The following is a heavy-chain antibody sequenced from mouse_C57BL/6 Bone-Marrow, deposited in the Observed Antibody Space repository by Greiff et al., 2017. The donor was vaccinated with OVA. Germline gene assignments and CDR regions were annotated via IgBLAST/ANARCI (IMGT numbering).Heavy chain of an antibody. V-gene: IGHV1-50*01. CDR1: GYTFTSYW. CDR2: IDPSDSYT. D-gene: IGHD2-12*01. Sequence: QVQLQQSGAELVKPGASVKLSCKASGYTFTSYWMQWVKQRPGQGLEWIGEIDPSDSYTNYNQKFKGKATLTVDTSSSTAYMQLSSLTSEDTAVYYCARLRRDFDYWGQGTTLTVSS. CDR3: ARLRRDFDY. J-gene: IGHJ2*01.